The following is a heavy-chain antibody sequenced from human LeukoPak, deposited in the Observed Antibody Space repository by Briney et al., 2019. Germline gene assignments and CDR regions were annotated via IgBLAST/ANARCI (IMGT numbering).Heavy chain of an antibody. CDR1: GGTFSSYA. D-gene: IGHD6-13*01. CDR3: AREGSSWYGDYFDY. V-gene: IGHV1-69*13. Sequence: SVKVSCKASGGTFSSYAISWVRQAPGQGLEWMGGIIPIFGTANYAQKFQGRVTVTADESTSTAYMELSSLRSEDTAVYYCAREGSSWYGDYFDYWGQGTLVTVSS. CDR2: IIPIFGTA. J-gene: IGHJ4*02.